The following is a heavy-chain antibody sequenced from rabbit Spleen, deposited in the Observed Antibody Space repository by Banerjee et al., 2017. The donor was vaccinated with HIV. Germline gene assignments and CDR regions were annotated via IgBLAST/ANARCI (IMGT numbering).Heavy chain of an antibody. D-gene: IGHD1-1*01. CDR2: VYAGSSGTT. V-gene: IGHV1S45*01. Sequence: EESGGGLVQPEGSLTLTCTASGFSFSSSSWICWVRQAPGKGLEWIACVYAGSSGTTYYASWAKGRFTCSKTSSTTATLQMTRLTVADTATYFCARDSSSSFSSYGMDLWGPGTLVTVS. CDR3: ARDSSSSFSSYGMDL. CDR1: GFSFSSSSW. J-gene: IGHJ6*01.